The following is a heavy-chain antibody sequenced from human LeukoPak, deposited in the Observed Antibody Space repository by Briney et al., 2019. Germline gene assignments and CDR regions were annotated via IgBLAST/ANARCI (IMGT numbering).Heavy chain of an antibody. D-gene: IGHD2-2*01. Sequence: PSQTLSLTCTVSGGSISSGSYYWSWIRQPAGKGLEWIGRIYTSGSTNYNPSLKSRVTISVDTSKNQFSLKLSSVTAADTAVYYCAREVLGCSSTSCPGNFDYWGQGTLVTASS. CDR3: AREVLGCSSTSCPGNFDY. J-gene: IGHJ4*02. CDR1: GGSISSGSYY. V-gene: IGHV4-61*02. CDR2: IYTSGST.